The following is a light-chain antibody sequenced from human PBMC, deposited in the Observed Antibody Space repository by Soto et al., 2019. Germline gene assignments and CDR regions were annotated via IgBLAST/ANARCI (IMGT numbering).Light chain of an antibody. V-gene: IGKV2-28*01. J-gene: IGKJ5*01. CDR2: MAS. CDR3: MQALKTLT. CDR1: QSLLHSDGYNY. Sequence: DIVMTQSPLSLPVTPGEPASISCRSSQSLLHSDGYNYLDWYLQKPGQSPQLLIYMASNRASGVRDRFSGSGSGTDFTLKISRVEAEDVGVYYCMQALKTLTFGQGTRLEIK.